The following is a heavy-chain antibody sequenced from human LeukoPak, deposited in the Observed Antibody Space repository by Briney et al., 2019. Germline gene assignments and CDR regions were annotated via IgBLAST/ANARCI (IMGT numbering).Heavy chain of an antibody. CDR3: ARDHPLTMVALNDAFDI. J-gene: IGHJ3*02. CDR1: GGTFSSYA. D-gene: IGHD3-10*01. CDR2: IIPIFGTA. V-gene: IGHV1-69*05. Sequence: GASVKVSCKASGGTFSSYAISWVRQAPGQGLEWMGGIIPIFGTANYAQKFQGRVTITTDESTSTAYMELSSLRSEDTAVYYCARDHPLTMVALNDAFDIWGQGTMVTVSS.